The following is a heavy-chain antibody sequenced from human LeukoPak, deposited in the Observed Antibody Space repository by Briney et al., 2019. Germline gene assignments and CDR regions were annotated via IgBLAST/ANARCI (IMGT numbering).Heavy chain of an antibody. CDR3: AEFYGSGTYTFDY. J-gene: IGHJ4*02. V-gene: IGHV3-66*02. D-gene: IGHD3-10*01. CDR2: IYTGGTT. CDR1: GFTVRSNY. Sequence: GGSLRLSCAASGFTVRSNYMSWVRQAPGKGLEWVSVIYTGGTTYYADSVKGRFTISRDNSKNTLYLQMNSLRAEDTAVYYCAEFYGSGTYTFDYWGQGTLVTVSS.